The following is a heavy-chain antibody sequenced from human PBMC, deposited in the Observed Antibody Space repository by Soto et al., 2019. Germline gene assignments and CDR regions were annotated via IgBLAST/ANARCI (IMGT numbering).Heavy chain of an antibody. J-gene: IGHJ4*02. V-gene: IGHV3-21*06. CDR1: GFTFTRYS. Sequence: EVQLVESGGGLVKPGGSLRLSCAASGFTFTRYSMSWVRQAPGKGLEWVSSISSTTNYIYYGDSMKGRFTISRDNAKNSLYLEINSLRAEDTAVYYCARESEDLTSNFAYWRQGTLVTVSS. CDR3: ARESEDLTSNFAY. CDR2: ISSTTNYI.